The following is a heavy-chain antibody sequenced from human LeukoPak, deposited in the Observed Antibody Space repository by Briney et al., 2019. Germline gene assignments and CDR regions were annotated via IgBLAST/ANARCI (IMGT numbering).Heavy chain of an antibody. CDR2: IWSDASNR. V-gene: IGHV3-33*01. Sequence: GGSLRLSCAASGLIFSHHGMHWVRQAPGKGLEWVAVIWSDASNRFYADSVKGRFTISRDNSQNTVFLQMNSLRVKDTAIYYCARDAQRGFDYSNSLKNWGHGTLVTVSS. D-gene: IGHD4-11*01. J-gene: IGHJ4*01. CDR1: GLIFSHHG. CDR3: ARDAQRGFDYSNSLKN.